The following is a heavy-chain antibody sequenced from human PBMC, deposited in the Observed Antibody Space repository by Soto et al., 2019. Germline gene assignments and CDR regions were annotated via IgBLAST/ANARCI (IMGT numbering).Heavy chain of an antibody. V-gene: IGHV4-30-4*01. CDR1: GGSITSDYSC. D-gene: IGHD5-12*01. Sequence: SETLSLTCTVSGGSITSDYSCWSWIRQPPGEGLEWIGHIFDSGSTYTNPSLRSRVTISLDTSKNHFSLTLSSVTAADTAVYYCARSRHSGYDSSDYWGQGTLVTVSS. CDR2: IFDSGST. J-gene: IGHJ4*02. CDR3: ARSRHSGYDSSDY.